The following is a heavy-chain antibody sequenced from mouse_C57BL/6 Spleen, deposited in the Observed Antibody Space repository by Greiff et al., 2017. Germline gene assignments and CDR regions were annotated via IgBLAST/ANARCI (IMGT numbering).Heavy chain of an antibody. V-gene: IGHV1-53*01. J-gene: IGHJ3*01. Sequence: QVQLQQPGTELVKPGASVKLSCKASGYTFTSYWMHWVKQRPGQGLEWIGNINPSNGGTNYNEKFKSKATLTVDKSSSTAYMQLSSLTSEYAAFYDGAGEGGILLPWCAYWGQGTLVTVSA. CDR1: GYTFTSYW. CDR3: AGEGGILLPWCAY. D-gene: IGHD1-1*01. CDR2: INPSNGGT.